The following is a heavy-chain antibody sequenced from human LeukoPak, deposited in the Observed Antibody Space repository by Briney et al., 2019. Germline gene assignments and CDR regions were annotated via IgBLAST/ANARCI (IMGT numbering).Heavy chain of an antibody. CDR2: AYYSARS. Sequence: SETLSLTCTVSGASISSNTYYWAWIRQPPGKGLEWIGAAYYSARSDYNPSLKSRVTISVDTSKNQFSLKLTSVTAADTAMYYCARHDGTILVNWFDPWGQGTLVTVSS. J-gene: IGHJ5*02. V-gene: IGHV4-39*01. CDR1: GASISSNTYY. CDR3: ARHDGTILVNWFDP. D-gene: IGHD3-3*01.